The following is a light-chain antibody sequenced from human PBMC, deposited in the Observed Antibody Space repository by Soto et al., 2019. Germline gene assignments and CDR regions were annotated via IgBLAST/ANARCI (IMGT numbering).Light chain of an antibody. CDR2: NNS. J-gene: IGLJ2*01. CDR1: SSNIGSNT. CDR3: AAWDDSLRGLE. V-gene: IGLV1-44*01. Sequence: QSVLTQPPSASGTPGQMVTISCSGSSSNIGSNTVNWYQQLPGMAPKLLIYNNSQRPSGVPDRFSGSKSGTSASLAISGLRSEDEADYSCAAWDDSLRGLEFGGGTKLTVL.